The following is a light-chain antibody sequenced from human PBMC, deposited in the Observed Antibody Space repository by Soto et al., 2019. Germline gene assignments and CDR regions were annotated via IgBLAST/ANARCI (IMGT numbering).Light chain of an antibody. V-gene: IGLV2-14*01. CDR1: SSDVGAYNY. CDR3: SSYTISSTWV. CDR2: EVS. J-gene: IGLJ3*02. Sequence: QSVLTQPASVSGSPGQSITISCTGTSSDVGAYNYISWYQQHPGKAPKLMIYEVSNRPSGVSTRFSGSKSGNTASLTISGLQAEDEGDYYCSSYTISSTWVFGGGTKLTVL.